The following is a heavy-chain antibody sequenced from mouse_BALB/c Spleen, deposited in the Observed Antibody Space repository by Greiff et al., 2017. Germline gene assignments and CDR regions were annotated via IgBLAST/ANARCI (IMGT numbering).Heavy chain of an antibody. CDR2: IDPYNGGT. Sequence: EVKLQESGPELVKPGASVKVSCKASGYAFTSYNMYWVKQSHGKSLEWIGYIDPYNGGTSYNQKFKGKATLTVDKSSSTAYMHLNSLTSEDSAVYYCAREGNYDYDRVYAMDYWGQGTSVTVSS. D-gene: IGHD2-4*01. CDR3: AREGNYDYDRVYAMDY. V-gene: IGHV1S135*01. J-gene: IGHJ4*01. CDR1: GYAFTSYN.